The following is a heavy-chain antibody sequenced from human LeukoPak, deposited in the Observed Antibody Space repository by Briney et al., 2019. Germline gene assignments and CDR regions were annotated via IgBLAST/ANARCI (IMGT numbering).Heavy chain of an antibody. CDR3: AGADEEGATPTQYYYYHGMDV. V-gene: IGHV3-21*01. D-gene: IGHD1-26*01. J-gene: IGHJ6*02. CDR2: ISSSSTYI. CDR1: RFSFSSYS. Sequence: PGGSLRLSCAASRFSFSSYSMSWVRQAPGRGLEWVSSISSSSTYIYYADSVKGRFTISRDNAKNSLYLQMDSLGAEDTAVYYGAGADEEGATPTQYYYYHGMDVWGQGTTVTVSS.